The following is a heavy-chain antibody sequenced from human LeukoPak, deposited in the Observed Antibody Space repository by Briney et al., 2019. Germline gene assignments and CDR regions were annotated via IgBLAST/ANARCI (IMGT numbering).Heavy chain of an antibody. CDR2: ISGSGGST. V-gene: IGHV3-23*01. Sequence: PGGSLRLSCAASGFTFSSYAMTWVRQAPGKGLEWVSAISGSGGSTYYADSVKGRFTISRDNYKNALYLQMNSLRAEDTAVYYCAKEGVSVQQLLFDYWGQGTLVTVSS. J-gene: IGHJ4*02. CDR1: GFTFSSYA. CDR3: AKEGVSVQQLLFDY. D-gene: IGHD6-13*01.